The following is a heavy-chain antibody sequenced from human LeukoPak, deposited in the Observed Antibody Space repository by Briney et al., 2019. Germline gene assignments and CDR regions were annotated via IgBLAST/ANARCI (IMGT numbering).Heavy chain of an antibody. CDR1: GYTFISYD. J-gene: IGHJ4*02. CDR3: ARGLSSGWFRLGYFDY. Sequence: ASVKVSCKASGYTFISYDINWVRQATGQGLEWMGWMNPNSGNTGYAQKFQGRVTITRNTSISTAYMELSSLRSEDTAVYYCARGLSSGWFRLGYFDYWGQGTLVTVSS. CDR2: MNPNSGNT. V-gene: IGHV1-8*03. D-gene: IGHD6-19*01.